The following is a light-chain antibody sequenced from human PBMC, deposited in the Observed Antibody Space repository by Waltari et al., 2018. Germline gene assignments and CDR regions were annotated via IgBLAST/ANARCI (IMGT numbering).Light chain of an antibody. CDR2: EVS. Sequence: QSALTQPASMSGSPGQSITISCTGTNGDIGAYNYVSWYQQHPGKAPKLMIFEVSNRPSGVSNRFSGSKSGNTASLTISGLQAEDEADYYCSSFRNVDNIVLGTGTKVSVL. CDR1: NGDIGAYNY. J-gene: IGLJ1*01. CDR3: SSFRNVDNIV. V-gene: IGLV2-14*01.